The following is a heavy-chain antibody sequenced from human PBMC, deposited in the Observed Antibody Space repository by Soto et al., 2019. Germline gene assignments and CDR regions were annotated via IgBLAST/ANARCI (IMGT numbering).Heavy chain of an antibody. V-gene: IGHV4-61*08. D-gene: IGHD6-25*01. CDR1: GGSVRSGGYY. CDR3: ARAKARTELKPYKRPYP. J-gene: IGHJ5*02. CDR2: IYYSGST. Sequence: SETLSLTCTVSGGSVRSGGYYWSWIRQPQGKGLEWIGYIYYSGSTNYNPSLKSRVTISVDTSKNQFSLKLSSVTAADTAVYYCARAKARTELKPYKRPYPWGQGTLVPVSS.